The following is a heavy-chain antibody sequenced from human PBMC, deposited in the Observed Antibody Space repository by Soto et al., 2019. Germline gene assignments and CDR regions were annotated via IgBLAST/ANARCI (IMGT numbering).Heavy chain of an antibody. CDR2: IHYTGST. J-gene: IGHJ4*02. V-gene: IGHV4-59*01. CDR1: GGSISSYN. D-gene: IGHD4-17*01. CDR3: ARGPTVTTDY. Sequence: PSETLSLTCTVSGGSISSYNWNWIRQPPGKGLEWIGYIHYTGSTNYNPSFTSRVTISVDTSKSQFSLKLSSVTAVDTAVYYCARGPTVTTDYWGQGTLVTSPQ.